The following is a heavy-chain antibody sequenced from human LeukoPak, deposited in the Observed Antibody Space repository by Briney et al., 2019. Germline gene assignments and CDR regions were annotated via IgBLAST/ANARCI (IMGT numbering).Heavy chain of an antibody. CDR2: ISGSGGST. J-gene: IGHJ4*02. Sequence: GGSLRLSCAASGFTFSSCAMSWVRQAPGKGLEWVSAISGSGGSTYYADSVKGRFTISRDNSKNTLYLQMNSLRAEDTAVYYCAKDPLDCGSTSCYAYWGQGTLVTVSS. D-gene: IGHD2-2*01. CDR3: AKDPLDCGSTSCYAY. V-gene: IGHV3-23*01. CDR1: GFTFSSCA.